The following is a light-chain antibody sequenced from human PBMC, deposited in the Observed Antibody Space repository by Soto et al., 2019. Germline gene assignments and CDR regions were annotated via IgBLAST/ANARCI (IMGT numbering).Light chain of an antibody. Sequence: DVVMTQSPLSLPVTPGEPASISCRSSQSLLHSNGYNYLAWFLQKAGQSPQLLIYLASSRASGVPDRFSGSGSGTDFTLEISSVEAEDVDIYYCIQLLHPPLTFGGGTKVDIK. J-gene: IGKJ4*01. CDR1: QSLLHSNGYNY. V-gene: IGKV2-28*01. CDR3: IQLLHPPLT. CDR2: LAS.